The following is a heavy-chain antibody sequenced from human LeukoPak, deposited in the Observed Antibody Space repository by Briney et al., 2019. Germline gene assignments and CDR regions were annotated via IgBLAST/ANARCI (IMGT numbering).Heavy chain of an antibody. CDR2: IYYSAST. J-gene: IGHJ4*02. Sequence: KSSETLSLTCTVSGGSISSSSYYWGWIRQPPGKGLEWIGSIYYSASTYYNPSLKSRVTISVDTSKYQFSLKLSCVSGAETGVYYCDRVGYITMIVDYWGKGTLVTVSS. CDR1: GGSISSSSYY. CDR3: DRVGYITMIVDY. D-gene: IGHD3-22*01. V-gene: IGHV4-39*01.